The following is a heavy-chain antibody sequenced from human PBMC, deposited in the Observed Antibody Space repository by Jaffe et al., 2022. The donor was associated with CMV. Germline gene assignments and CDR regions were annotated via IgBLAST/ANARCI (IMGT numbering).Heavy chain of an antibody. V-gene: IGHV3-13*01. J-gene: IGHJ3*02. CDR2: IGTAGDT. Sequence: EVQLVESGGGLVQPGGSLRLSCAASGFTFSSYDMHWVRQATGKGLEWVSAIGTAGDTYYPGSVKGRFTISRENAKNSLYLQMNSLRAGDTAVYYCARTLRYCSGGSCYSLYAFDIWGQGTMVTVSS. CDR3: ARTLRYCSGGSCYSLYAFDI. D-gene: IGHD2-15*01. CDR1: GFTFSSYD.